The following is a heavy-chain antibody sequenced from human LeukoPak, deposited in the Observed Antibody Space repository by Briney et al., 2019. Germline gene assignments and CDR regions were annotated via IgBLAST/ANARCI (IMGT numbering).Heavy chain of an antibody. J-gene: IGHJ4*02. D-gene: IGHD3-22*01. CDR3: ARGSYYYDSSGYDY. CDR1: GGAFSSYA. Sequence: GASVKVSCKASGGAFSSYAISWVRQAPGQGLEWMGGIIPIFGTANYAQKLQGRVTMTTDTSTSTAYMELRSLRSDDTAVYYCARGSYYYDSSGYDYWGQGTLVTVSS. CDR2: IIPIFGTA. V-gene: IGHV1-69*05.